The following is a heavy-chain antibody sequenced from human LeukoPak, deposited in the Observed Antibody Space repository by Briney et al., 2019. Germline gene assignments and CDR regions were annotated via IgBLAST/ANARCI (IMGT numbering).Heavy chain of an antibody. V-gene: IGHV3-23*01. D-gene: IGHD6-13*01. Sequence: GGSLRLSCAGSGFTFSNYVMSWVRQAPGKGLEWVSCVSGSGGRGATYYTDSVKGRSTISRDNAKNTMYLQMNSLSGEDTAIYYCAKDIAASGLPRIFDFWGQGTLVTVSS. CDR1: GFTFSNYV. CDR3: AKDIAASGLPRIFDF. J-gene: IGHJ4*02. CDR2: VSGSGGRGAT.